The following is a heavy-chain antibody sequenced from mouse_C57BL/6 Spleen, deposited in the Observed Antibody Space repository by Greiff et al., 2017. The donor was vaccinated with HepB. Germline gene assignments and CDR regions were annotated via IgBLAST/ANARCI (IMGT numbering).Heavy chain of an antibody. CDR1: GYSITSGYY. CDR3: ARWDYGNPMDY. CDR2: ISYDGSN. J-gene: IGHJ4*01. V-gene: IGHV3-6*01. Sequence: EVQLVESGPGLVKPSQSLSLTCSVTGYSITSGYYWNWIRQFPGNKLEWMGYISYDGSNNYNPSLKNRISITRDTSKNQFFLKLNSVTTEDTATYYCARWDYGNPMDYWGQGTSVTVSS. D-gene: IGHD2-1*01.